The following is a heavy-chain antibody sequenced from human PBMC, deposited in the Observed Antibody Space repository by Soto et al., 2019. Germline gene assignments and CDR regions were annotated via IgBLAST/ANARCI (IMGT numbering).Heavy chain of an antibody. V-gene: IGHV3-64D*08. J-gene: IGHJ4*02. CDR3: SGWDSSGWVCFDY. CDR2: ISSNGGST. D-gene: IGHD6-19*01. CDR1: GFTFSSYA. Sequence: GGSLRLSCSASGFTFSSYAMHWVRQAPGKGLEYVSAISSNGGSTYYADSVKGRFTISGDNSKNTLYLQMSSLRAEDTAVYYCSGWDSSGWVCFDYWGQGTLVTVSS.